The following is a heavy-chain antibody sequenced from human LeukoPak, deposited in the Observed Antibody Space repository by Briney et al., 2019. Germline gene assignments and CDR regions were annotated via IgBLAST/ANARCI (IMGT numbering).Heavy chain of an antibody. J-gene: IGHJ3*02. Sequence: PWETLSLTCTVSGGSISSSSYYWGWIRQPPGKGLEWIGSIYYSGSTYYNPSLKSRVTISVDTSKNRFSLKLSSVTAADTAVYYCARLRDDAFDIWGQGTMVTVSS. CDR2: IYYSGST. CDR3: ARLRDDAFDI. D-gene: IGHD4-17*01. V-gene: IGHV4-39*01. CDR1: GGSISSSSYY.